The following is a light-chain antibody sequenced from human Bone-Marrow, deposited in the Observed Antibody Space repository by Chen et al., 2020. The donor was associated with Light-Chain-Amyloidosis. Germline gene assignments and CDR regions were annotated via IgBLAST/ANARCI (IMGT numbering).Light chain of an antibody. Sequence: IQMTQSPSSLSASVGDRVTITCRASQPISSYLNWYRQEPGKAPKLLIWAASSLHSGVPSRFRGSGSGTDFALSITSLQPEDCATYYCQQTFITPWTFGQGTRVEI. CDR1: QPISSY. CDR3: QQTFITPWT. V-gene: IGKV1-39*01. CDR2: AAS. J-gene: IGKJ1*01.